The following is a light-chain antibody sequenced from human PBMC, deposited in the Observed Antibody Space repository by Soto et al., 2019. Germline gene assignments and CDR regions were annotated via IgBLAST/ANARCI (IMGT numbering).Light chain of an antibody. J-gene: IGLJ1*01. CDR2: DVS. Sequence: QSVLTQPASVSGSPGQSIITSCTGTSSDVGGYNYVSWYQQYPGKAPKLMIYDVSDRPSGVSNRFSGSKSGNTASLTISGLQPEDEADYFCSSYTSGNTPYVFGTGTRSPS. CDR1: SSDVGGYNY. CDR3: SSYTSGNTPYV. V-gene: IGLV2-14*01.